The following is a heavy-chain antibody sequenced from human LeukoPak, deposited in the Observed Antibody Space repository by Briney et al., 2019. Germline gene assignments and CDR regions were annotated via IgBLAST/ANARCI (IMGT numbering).Heavy chain of an antibody. CDR3: AKEAGDSSWYYDH. J-gene: IGHJ4*02. CDR1: GFSFRSHG. CDR2: ISYDGSNE. D-gene: IGHD6-13*01. V-gene: IGHV3-30*18. Sequence: GRSLRLSRTASGFSFRSHGMHWVRQVPGKGLEWVAVISYDGSNEYYADSVKGRFTISRDNSKNTLYLQMNSLRPEDTAVYYCAKEAGDSSWYYDHWGQGTLVTASS.